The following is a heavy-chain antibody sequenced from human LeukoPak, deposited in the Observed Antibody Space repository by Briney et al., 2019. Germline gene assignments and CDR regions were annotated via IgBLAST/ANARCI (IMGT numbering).Heavy chain of an antibody. Sequence: PSETLSLTCAVSGGSISSSNWWSWVRQPPGKGLGWIGEIYHSGSTNYNPSLKSRVTISVDKSKNQFSLKLSSVTAADTAVYYCASAGTVGATYYFDYWGQGTLVTVSS. CDR1: GGSISSSNW. CDR2: IYHSGST. D-gene: IGHD1-26*01. J-gene: IGHJ4*02. CDR3: ASAGTVGATYYFDY. V-gene: IGHV4-4*02.